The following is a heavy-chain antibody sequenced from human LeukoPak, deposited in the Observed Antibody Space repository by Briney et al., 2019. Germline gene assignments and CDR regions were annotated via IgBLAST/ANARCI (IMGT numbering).Heavy chain of an antibody. Sequence: SETLSLTCAVYGGSFSGYYWSWIRQPPGKGLEWIGEINHSGSTNYNPSLKSRVTISVDTSKNQFSLKLSSVTAADTAVYYCARGGHSGSYFSSRETGNQHFDYWGQGTLVTVSS. CDR3: ARGGHSGSYFSSRETGNQHFDY. D-gene: IGHD1-26*01. CDR1: GGSFSGYY. J-gene: IGHJ4*02. V-gene: IGHV4-34*01. CDR2: INHSGST.